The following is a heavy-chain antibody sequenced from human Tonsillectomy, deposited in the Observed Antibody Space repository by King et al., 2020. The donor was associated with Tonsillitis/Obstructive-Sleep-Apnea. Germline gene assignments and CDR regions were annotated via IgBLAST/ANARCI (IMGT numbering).Heavy chain of an antibody. Sequence: VQLVESGAEGKKPGESLKISCKGSGYSFTNYWIGWVRQMPGKGLEWMGIIYPGDSDTRYSPSFQGQVTISADKSISTAYLQWSSLKASDTAMYYCAMTFDDYVLAVPYYFDYWGQGTLVTVSS. CDR2: IYPGDSDT. V-gene: IGHV5-51*01. J-gene: IGHJ4*02. D-gene: IGHD4-17*01. CDR3: AMTFDDYVLAVPYYFDY. CDR1: GYSFTNYW.